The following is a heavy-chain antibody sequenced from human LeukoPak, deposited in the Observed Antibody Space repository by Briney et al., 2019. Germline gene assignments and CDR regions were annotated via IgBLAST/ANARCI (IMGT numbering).Heavy chain of an antibody. CDR3: ASPLDFP. Sequence: GGTLRLSCAVSGFSFSSYGMSWVRQTPGKGLEWVSTISVSAATNYADSVKGRFTISRDNSKNTLYLQMNSLRAEDTAVYYCASPLDFPWGQGTLVTVSS. CDR2: ISVSAAT. CDR1: GFSFSSYG. V-gene: IGHV3-23*01. D-gene: IGHD3/OR15-3a*01. J-gene: IGHJ5*02.